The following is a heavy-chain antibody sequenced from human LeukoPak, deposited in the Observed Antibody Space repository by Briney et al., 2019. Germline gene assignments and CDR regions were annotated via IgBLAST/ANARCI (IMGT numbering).Heavy chain of an antibody. CDR1: GYTFTGYY. V-gene: IGHV1-2*02. J-gene: IGHJ4*02. CDR2: INPNSGGT. D-gene: IGHD6-13*01. Sequence: ASVKVSCKASGYTFTGYYMHWVRQAPGQGLEWMGWINPNSGGTNYAQKFQGRVTVTRDTSISTAYMELSRLRSDDTAVYYCARDSRPIFEWQQLGGDYWGQGTLVTVSS. CDR3: ARDSRPIFEWQQLGGDY.